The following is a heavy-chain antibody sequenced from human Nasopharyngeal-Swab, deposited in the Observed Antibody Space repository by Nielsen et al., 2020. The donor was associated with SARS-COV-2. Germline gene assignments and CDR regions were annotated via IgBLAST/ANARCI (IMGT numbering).Heavy chain of an antibody. CDR1: GFTFSSYW. CDR3: ARDSFSRVGAAGSSHYYYYGMDV. CDR2: IKQDGGEK. J-gene: IGHJ6*02. V-gene: IGHV3-7*01. Sequence: GESLKISCAASGFTFSSYWMSWVRQAPGKGLEWVANIKQDGGEKYYVDSVKGRFTISRDNAKNSLYLQVNSLRAEDTAVYYCARDSFSRVGAAGSSHYYYYGMDVWGQGTTVTVSS. D-gene: IGHD6-13*01.